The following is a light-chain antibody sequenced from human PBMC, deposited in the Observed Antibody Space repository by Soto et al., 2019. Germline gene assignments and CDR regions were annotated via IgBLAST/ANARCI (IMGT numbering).Light chain of an antibody. CDR3: AAWDDSLSGVV. V-gene: IGLV1-47*01. CDR1: SSNIGRSY. Sequence: QSVLTQPPSASGTPGQRVTISCSGSSSNIGRSYVFWYKQLPGTAPGLLIYRNNQRPSGVPVRFAGSKSGTGASLAISGLRSDDEAVYYCAAWDDSLSGVVFGGGTKLTVL. J-gene: IGLJ2*01. CDR2: RNN.